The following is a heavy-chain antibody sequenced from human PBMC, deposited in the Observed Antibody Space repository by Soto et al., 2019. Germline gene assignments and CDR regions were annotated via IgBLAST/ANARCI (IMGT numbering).Heavy chain of an antibody. Sequence: SETLSLTCAVYGGSFSGYYWSWIRQPPGKGLEWIGEINHSGSTNYNPSLKSRVTISVDTSKNQFSLKLSSVTAADTAVYYCARGRKTQLGWAFDIWGQGTMVTVSS. CDR3: ARGRKTQLGWAFDI. D-gene: IGHD7-27*01. J-gene: IGHJ3*02. CDR1: GGSFSGYY. CDR2: INHSGST. V-gene: IGHV4-34*01.